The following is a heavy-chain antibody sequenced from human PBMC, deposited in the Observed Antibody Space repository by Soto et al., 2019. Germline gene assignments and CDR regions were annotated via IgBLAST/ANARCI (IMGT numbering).Heavy chain of an antibody. D-gene: IGHD6-19*01. V-gene: IGHV3-7*01. J-gene: IGHJ4*02. CDR3: ARKLPVAGTFDY. Sequence: GGSLRLSCAASGFTFRSYWMAWVRQAPGKGLEWVANIKEDGSEKYYVGSVKGRLTISRDNAKNSLYLEMNSLRAEDTAVYYCARKLPVAGTFDYCGQGTPVTVSS. CDR2: IKEDGSEK. CDR1: GFTFRSYW.